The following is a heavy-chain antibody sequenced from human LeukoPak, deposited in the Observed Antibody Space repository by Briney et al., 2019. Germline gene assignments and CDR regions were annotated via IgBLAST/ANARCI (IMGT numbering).Heavy chain of an antibody. D-gene: IGHD4-17*01. J-gene: IGHJ3*02. Sequence: PSETLSLTCAVSGYSISSDYYWGWIRQPSGKGLEWIGSIYQSVSTYYNPSLKSRVTISVDTSKNQFSLKLSSVTAADTAVYHCARNKSTVTTSRHDAFDIWGQGTMVTVSS. CDR1: GYSISSDYY. CDR3: ARNKSTVTTSRHDAFDI. V-gene: IGHV4-38-2*01. CDR2: IYQSVST.